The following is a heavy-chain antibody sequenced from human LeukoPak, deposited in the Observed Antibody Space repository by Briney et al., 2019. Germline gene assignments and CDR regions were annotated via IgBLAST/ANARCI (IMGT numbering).Heavy chain of an antibody. CDR1: GGTFSTYA. CDR3: ATGIGTLWSGYYHDF. D-gene: IGHD3-3*01. Sequence: VASVKVSFKASGGTFSTYAISWVRQAPGQGLEWMGRIIPVLGVANYAQKFQGRVTISADKSTSTAYMEVSSLRSEDTAVYYCATGIGTLWSGYYHDFWGQGTLVTVSS. V-gene: IGHV1-69*04. J-gene: IGHJ4*02. CDR2: IIPVLGVA.